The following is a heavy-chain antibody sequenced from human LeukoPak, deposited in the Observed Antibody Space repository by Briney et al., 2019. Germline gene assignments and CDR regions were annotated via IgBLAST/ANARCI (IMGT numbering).Heavy chain of an antibody. J-gene: IGHJ3*01. Sequence: SGGSLRLSCAASGFTFSSYAMHWVRQAPGKGLEWVAVISYDGSNKYYADSVKGRFTISRDDSKNTLYLQMNSLRAEDTAVYYFARWMQPLDVDDAFDVWGQETKVTVSS. CDR1: GFTFSSYA. V-gene: IGHV3-30*04. CDR3: ARWMQPLDVDDAFDV. D-gene: IGHD5-18*01. CDR2: ISYDGSNK.